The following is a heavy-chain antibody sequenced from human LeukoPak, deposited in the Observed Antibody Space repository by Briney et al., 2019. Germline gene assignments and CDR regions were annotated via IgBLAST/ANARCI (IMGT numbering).Heavy chain of an antibody. CDR2: ISESGGGT. D-gene: IGHD3-22*01. CDR1: GFTLSNYA. Sequence: GGPLRFSCAAPGFTLSNYAMSWVRQGPGKGLKWVAGISESGGGTNYADSVKGRFTISRDNPKNTLYLQMNSLRAEDTAVYFCAKRGVVIRVILVGFHKEAYYFDSWGQGALVTVSS. CDR3: AKRGVVIRVILVGFHKEAYYFDS. V-gene: IGHV3-23*01. J-gene: IGHJ4*02.